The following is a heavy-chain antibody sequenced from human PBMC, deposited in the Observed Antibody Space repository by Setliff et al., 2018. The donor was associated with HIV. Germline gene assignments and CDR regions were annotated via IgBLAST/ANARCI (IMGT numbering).Heavy chain of an antibody. D-gene: IGHD3-3*01. CDR2: IYPGDSDT. V-gene: IGHV5-51*01. CDR3: ARQPTDTSGYNNWFDS. J-gene: IGHJ5*01. Sequence: ESLKLSCRGSGYTFTNYWIGWVRQMPGRGLEWMGIIYPGDSDTRYSPSFEGQVTMSADKSINTAYLQWNSLKASDTAMYYCARQPTDTSGYNNWFDSWGQGTLVTVSS. CDR1: GYTFTNYW.